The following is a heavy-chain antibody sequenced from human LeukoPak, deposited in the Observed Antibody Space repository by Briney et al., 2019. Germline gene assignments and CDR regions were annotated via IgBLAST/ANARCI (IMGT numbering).Heavy chain of an antibody. V-gene: IGHV1-2*02. J-gene: IGHJ5*02. D-gene: IGHD2-2*01. CDR3: ARDFPPNMGDQLLFLDP. Sequence: GSSVKVSCKASGYTFTGYYMHWVRQAPGQGLEWMGWINPNSGGTNYAQKVQDRVTMTRDTSITTVYMELSRLRSDDTDVYYCARDFPPNMGDQLLFLDPWGQGTLVTVSS. CDR1: GYTFTGYY. CDR2: INPNSGGT.